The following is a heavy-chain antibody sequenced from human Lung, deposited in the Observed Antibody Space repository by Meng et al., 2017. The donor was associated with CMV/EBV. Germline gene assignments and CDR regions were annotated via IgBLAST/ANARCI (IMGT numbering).Heavy chain of an antibody. J-gene: IGHJ4*02. D-gene: IGHD2-2*01. CDR1: GFTFSSYA. CDR3: AKDPVPAALYYFDY. V-gene: IGHV3-23*01. Sequence: GESXKISXAASGFTFSSYAMSWVRQAPGKGLEWVSAISGSGGSTYYADSVKGRFTISRDNSKNTLYLQMNCLRAEDTAVYYCAKDPVPAALYYFDYWGQGXLVTVSS. CDR2: ISGSGGST.